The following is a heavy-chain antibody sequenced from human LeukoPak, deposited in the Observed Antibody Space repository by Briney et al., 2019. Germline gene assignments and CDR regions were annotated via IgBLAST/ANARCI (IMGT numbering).Heavy chain of an antibody. D-gene: IGHD2-15*01. CDR2: INPNSGGT. CDR3: ARDQDRLDAFDI. J-gene: IGHJ3*02. CDR1: GYTFTGYY. V-gene: IGHV1-2*02. Sequence: ASVKVSCKASGYTFTGYYMHWVRQAPGQGLEWMGWINPNSGGTNYAQKFQGRVTMTTDTSTSTAYMELRSLRSDDTAVYYCARDQDRLDAFDIWGQGTMVTVSS.